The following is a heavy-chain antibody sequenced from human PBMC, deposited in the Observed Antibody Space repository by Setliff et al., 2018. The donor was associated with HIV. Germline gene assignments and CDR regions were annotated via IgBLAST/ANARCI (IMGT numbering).Heavy chain of an antibody. D-gene: IGHD3-10*01. CDR1: GVSISSGSYY. CDR2: IYTSGST. CDR3: ARQGVVSFPFDY. V-gene: IGHV4-61*09. J-gene: IGHJ4*02. Sequence: SETLSLTCTVSGVSISSGSYYWSWIRQPAGKGLEWIGHIYTSGSTNYNPSLKSRVTISVDTSKNQFSLKLSSVTAADTAVYYCARQGVVSFPFDYWGQGTLVTVSS.